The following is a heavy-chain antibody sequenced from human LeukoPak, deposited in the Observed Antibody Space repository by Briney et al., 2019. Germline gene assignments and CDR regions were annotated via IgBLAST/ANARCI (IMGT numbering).Heavy chain of an antibody. D-gene: IGHD2-15*01. Sequence: GGSLRLSCAASGFTFSSYSMNWVRQAPGKGLEWVSYISSSSSTIYYADSVKGRFTISRDNAKNSLYLQMNSLRAEDTAVYYCAREYCSGGSCEKTAKKPFDYWGQGTLVTVSS. CDR1: GFTFSSYS. CDR2: ISSSSSTI. CDR3: AREYCSGGSCEKTAKKPFDY. J-gene: IGHJ4*02. V-gene: IGHV3-48*04.